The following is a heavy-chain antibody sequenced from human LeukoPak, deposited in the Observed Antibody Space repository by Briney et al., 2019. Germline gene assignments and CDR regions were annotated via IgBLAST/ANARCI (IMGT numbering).Heavy chain of an antibody. J-gene: IGHJ5*02. CDR2: MNPNCGNT. CDR1: GYTFTSYD. D-gene: IGHD6-6*01. V-gene: IGHV1-8*01. Sequence: GASVKVSCKASGYTFTSYDINWVRQATGQGLEWMGWMNPNCGNTGYAQKFQGRVTMTRNTSISTAYMELSSLRSEDTAVYYCARGRQQLVDWFDPWGQGTLVTVSS. CDR3: ARGRQQLVDWFDP.